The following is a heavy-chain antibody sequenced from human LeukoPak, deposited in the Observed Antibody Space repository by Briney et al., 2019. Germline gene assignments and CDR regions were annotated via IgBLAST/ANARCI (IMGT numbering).Heavy chain of an antibody. CDR3: ARVSYYYDSSSTSRNPLYYFDY. D-gene: IGHD3-22*01. CDR1: GGSISSGGYY. CDR2: IYYSGST. Sequence: PSETLSLTCTVSGGSISSGGYYWSWIRQPPGKGLEWIGYIYYSGSTNYNPSLKSRVTISVDTSKNQFSLKLSSVTAADTAVYYCARVSYYYDSSSTSRNPLYYFDYWGQGTLVTVSS. J-gene: IGHJ4*02. V-gene: IGHV4-61*08.